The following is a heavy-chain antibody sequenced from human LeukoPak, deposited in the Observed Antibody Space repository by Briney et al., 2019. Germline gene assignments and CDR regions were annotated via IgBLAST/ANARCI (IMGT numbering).Heavy chain of an antibody. CDR1: GNILTRYT. D-gene: IGHD4-17*01. Sequence: ASVKVSCKASGNILTRYTINWVRQAPGQGLEWMGWINTNTGKPVYAQGLTGRFVYSWDTSVSTAYLQISSLKAEDTAVYYCAREMAYGDYSEGFIYWGQGTLVTVSS. J-gene: IGHJ4*02. V-gene: IGHV7-4-1*02. CDR2: INTNTGKP. CDR3: AREMAYGDYSEGFIY.